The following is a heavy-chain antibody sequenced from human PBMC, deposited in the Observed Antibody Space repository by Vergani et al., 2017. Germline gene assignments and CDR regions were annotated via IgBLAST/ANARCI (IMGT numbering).Heavy chain of an antibody. CDR1: GGSITSSSYN. J-gene: IGHJ4*02. V-gene: IGHV4-39*01. Sequence: QLHLQESGPGLVKPWETLSLTCTVSGGSITSSSYNWGWIRQPPGMGLEWIGNINHSGGAYYNPSLKGRVTISVDTSKNQFSLEVTAVTAADTAIYFCARTECFILRYFHWALWGQGTLVTVSS. CDR3: ARTECFILRYFHWAL. D-gene: IGHD3-9*01. CDR2: INHSGGA.